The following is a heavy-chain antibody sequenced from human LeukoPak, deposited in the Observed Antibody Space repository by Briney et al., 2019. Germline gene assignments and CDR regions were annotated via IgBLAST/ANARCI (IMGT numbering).Heavy chain of an antibody. J-gene: IGHJ4*02. D-gene: IGHD2-8*02. V-gene: IGHV1-46*01. CDR2: INPSGTNT. Sequence: ASVKVSCKASGYTFTSYYMHWVRQAPGQGLEWMGLINPSGTNTNYAQKFRGRVTMARDTSTSTVYMDLSSLRCEDTAMYFCAREESGGYFDYWGQGTLVTVSS. CDR1: GYTFTSYY. CDR3: AREESGGYFDY.